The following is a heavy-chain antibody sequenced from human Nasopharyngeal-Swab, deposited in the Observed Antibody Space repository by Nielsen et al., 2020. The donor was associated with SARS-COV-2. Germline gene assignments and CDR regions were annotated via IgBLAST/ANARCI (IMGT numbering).Heavy chain of an antibody. V-gene: IGHV1-2*04. CDR3: ARLGAAGDFDY. CDR1: GYPFMDFK. Sequence: ASVKVSCKASGYPFMDFKMHWVRQAPGQGLEWMGWINPDTGGTTYAQRFQGWVTMTRDTSISTFYMDLNRLKSDDMAVYYCARLGAAGDFDYWGQGTLVTVSS. CDR2: INPDTGGT. D-gene: IGHD6-13*01. J-gene: IGHJ4*02.